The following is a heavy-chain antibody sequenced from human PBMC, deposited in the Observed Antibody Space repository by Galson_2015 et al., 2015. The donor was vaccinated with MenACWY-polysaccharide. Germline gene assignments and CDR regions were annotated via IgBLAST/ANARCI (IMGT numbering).Heavy chain of an antibody. V-gene: IGHV3-48*03. CDR2: ISSSGSTI. CDR1: GFTFSSYE. J-gene: IGHJ4*02. CDR3: ARSGVWGGSYGDY. Sequence: SLRLSCAVSGFTFSSYEMNWVRQAPGKGLEWVSYISSSGSTIYYADSVKGRFTISRDNAKNSLYLQMNGLRAEDTAVYYCARSGVWGGSYGDYWGQGTLVTVSS. D-gene: IGHD1-26*01.